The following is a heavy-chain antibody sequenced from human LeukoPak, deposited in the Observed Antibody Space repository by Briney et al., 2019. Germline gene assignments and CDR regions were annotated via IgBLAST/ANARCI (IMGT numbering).Heavy chain of an antibody. CDR2: IKQEGSEK. J-gene: IGHJ4*02. V-gene: IGHV3-7*01. Sequence: GGSLRLSCAASGFTFSSYWMSWVRQAPGKGLEWVANIKQEGSEKYYVDSVKGQFTISRDNAKNSLYLQMNSLRAEDTAVYYCARWGFGELWGFDYWGQGTLVTVSS. D-gene: IGHD3-10*01. CDR3: ARWGFGELWGFDY. CDR1: GFTFSSYW.